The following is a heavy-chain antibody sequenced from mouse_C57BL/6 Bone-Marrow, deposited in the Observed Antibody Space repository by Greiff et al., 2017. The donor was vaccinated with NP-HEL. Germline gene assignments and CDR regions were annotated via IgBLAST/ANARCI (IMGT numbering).Heavy chain of an antibody. V-gene: IGHV1-53*01. Sequence: QVQLQQPGTELVKPGASVKLSCKASGYTFTSYWMHWVKQRPGQGLEWIGNINPSNGGTNYNEKFKSKATLTVDKSSSTAYMQLSSLTSEDSAVYYCAIGGNYDPIYWYFDVWGTGTTVTVSS. J-gene: IGHJ1*03. CDR1: GYTFTSYW. CDR2: INPSNGGT. CDR3: AIGGNYDPIYWYFDV. D-gene: IGHD2-1*01.